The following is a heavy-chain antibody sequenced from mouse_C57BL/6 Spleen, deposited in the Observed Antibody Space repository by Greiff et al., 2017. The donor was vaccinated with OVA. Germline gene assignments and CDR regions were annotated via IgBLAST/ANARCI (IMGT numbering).Heavy chain of an antibody. CDR2: IYPGDGDT. D-gene: IGHD2-3*01. J-gene: IGHJ2*01. CDR3: ESDGGTRYFDY. CDR1: GYAFSSSW. Sequence: QVQLQQSGPELVKPGASVKISCKASGYAFSSSWMNWVKQRPGKGLEWIGRIYPGDGDTNYNGKFKGKATLTADKSSSTAYMQLSSLTSEDSAVYSGESDGGTRYFDYWGQGTTLTVSS. V-gene: IGHV1-82*01.